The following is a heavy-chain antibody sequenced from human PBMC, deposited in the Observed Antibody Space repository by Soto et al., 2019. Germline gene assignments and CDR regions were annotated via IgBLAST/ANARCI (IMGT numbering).Heavy chain of an antibody. CDR2: VYYGGST. J-gene: IGHJ6*02. D-gene: IGHD3-22*01. Sequence: SETLSLTCTVSGDSISSSSYYQDWIRQPPGKGLEWIGNVYYGGSTYYNPSLKSRVTISVETSKSQFSLKLSSVTAADTAVYYCAGGDYYHSSGYYFYYYTMDVWGQGTTVTVSS. V-gene: IGHV4-39*01. CDR3: AGGDYYHSSGYYFYYYTMDV. CDR1: GDSISSSSYY.